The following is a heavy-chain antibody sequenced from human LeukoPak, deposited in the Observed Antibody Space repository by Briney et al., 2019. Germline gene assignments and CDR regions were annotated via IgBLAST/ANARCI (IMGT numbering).Heavy chain of an antibody. CDR3: ARGLMMAVAGRGEFHY. CDR2: IYYSGST. CDR1: GGSIRSSSYY. Sequence: PSETLSLTCAVSGGSIRSSSYYWGWIRQPPGKGLEWIGYIYYSGSTNYNPSLKSRVTISVDTSKNQFSLKLSSVTAADTAVYYCARGLMMAVAGRGEFHYWGQGTLVTVSS. J-gene: IGHJ4*02. V-gene: IGHV4-61*05. D-gene: IGHD6-13*01.